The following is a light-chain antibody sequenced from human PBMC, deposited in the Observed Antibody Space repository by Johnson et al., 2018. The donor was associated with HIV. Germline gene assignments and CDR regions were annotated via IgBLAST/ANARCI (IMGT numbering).Light chain of an antibody. CDR3: GTWDNSLSTGAV. Sequence: QSVLTQPPSVSAAPGQKVTISCSGSSSNIGNNYVSWYQQFPGTAPKLLIYGNNKRPSGIPDRFSGSKSGTSATLGIAGLQTGDEADYYCGTWDNSLSTGAVFGTGNKVTVL. CDR2: GNN. CDR1: SSNIGNNY. J-gene: IGLJ1*01. V-gene: IGLV1-51*01.